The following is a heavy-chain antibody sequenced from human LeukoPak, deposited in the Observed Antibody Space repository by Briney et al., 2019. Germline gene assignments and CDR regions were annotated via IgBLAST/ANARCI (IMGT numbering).Heavy chain of an antibody. D-gene: IGHD4-11*01. CDR2: IWSDGTNQ. V-gene: IGHV3-33*06. J-gene: IGHJ4*02. CDR1: QFKFPFSHYG. Sequence: PGKSLTLSCVASQFKFPFSHYGMHSVRQAPGRGLEWVAVIWSDGTNQYYADSVKGRFTISRDNSQNTVYLQMNSLRAEDTAVYFCAKDAQRGFDYSNSLEYWGQGTLVTVSS. CDR3: AKDAQRGFDYSNSLEY.